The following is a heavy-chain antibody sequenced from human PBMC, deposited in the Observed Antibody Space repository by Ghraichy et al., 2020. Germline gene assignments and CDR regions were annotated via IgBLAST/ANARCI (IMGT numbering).Heavy chain of an antibody. D-gene: IGHD1-26*01. J-gene: IGHJ5*02. V-gene: IGHV3-7*03. CDR2: IKQDGSEK. CDR1: GFTFSSYW. Sequence: GGSLRLSCAASGFTFSSYWMSWVRQAPGKGLEWVANIKQDGSEKYYVDSVKGRFTISRDNSKNSLYLQMNSLRAEDTAVYYCARESAGRGSYFPRWYLSWFDPWSQGTLVTVSS. CDR3: ARESAGRGSYFPRWYLSWFDP.